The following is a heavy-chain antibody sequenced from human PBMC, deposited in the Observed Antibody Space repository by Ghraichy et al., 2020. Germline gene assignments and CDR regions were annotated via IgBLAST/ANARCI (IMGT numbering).Heavy chain of an antibody. CDR2: INPNSGGT. Sequence: ASVKVSCKASGYTFTGYYMHWVRQAPGQGLEWMGWINPNSGGTNYAQKFQGWVTMTRDTSISTAYMELSRLRSDDTAVYYCARDPGSSSYDDKGWYFDLWGRGTLVTVSS. CDR1: GYTFTGYY. V-gene: IGHV1-2*04. CDR3: ARDPGSSSYDDKGWYFDL. D-gene: IGHD5-12*01. J-gene: IGHJ2*01.